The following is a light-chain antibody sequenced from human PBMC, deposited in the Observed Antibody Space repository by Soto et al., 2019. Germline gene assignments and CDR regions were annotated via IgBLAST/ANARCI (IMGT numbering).Light chain of an antibody. Sequence: DIQMPQSPSTLSGSVGDRVTINCRASQTIRRWLAWYQQKPGKAPKLLIYKACTLKSGIPSRFSGSGSGTAFSLTTSSLQPDDFATYYCQHYNSYSEAFGQGTKVELK. CDR3: QHYNSYSEA. CDR2: KAC. V-gene: IGKV1-5*03. CDR1: QTIRRW. J-gene: IGKJ1*01.